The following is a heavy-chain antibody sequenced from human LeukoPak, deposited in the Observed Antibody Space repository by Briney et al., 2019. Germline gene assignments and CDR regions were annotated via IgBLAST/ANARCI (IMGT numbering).Heavy chain of an antibody. V-gene: IGHV7-4-1*02. CDR1: GYSFNSQG. J-gene: IGHJ3*02. Sequence: ASVKVSCKASGYSFNSQGMNWVRQAPGQGLEWMGWINTHSGNPTYAQGFSGRFVFSLDSSVSTAYLQISNLMPQDSAKYYCAREILRFDIWGQGTTVTVSS. CDR3: AREILRFDI. CDR2: INTHSGNP.